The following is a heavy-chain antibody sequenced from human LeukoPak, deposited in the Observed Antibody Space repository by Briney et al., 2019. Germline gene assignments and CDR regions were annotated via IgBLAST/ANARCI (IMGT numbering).Heavy chain of an antibody. Sequence: SETLSLTCTVSGYSISSGYYWGWIRQPPGKGLEWIGSIYPSGSTYYNPSLKSRVTISVDTSKNQFSLKLSSVTAADTAVYYCARSMVGATGGFYFQHWGQGTLVTVSS. J-gene: IGHJ1*01. CDR3: ARSMVGATGGFYFQH. V-gene: IGHV4-38-2*02. CDR1: GYSISSGYY. CDR2: IYPSGST. D-gene: IGHD1-26*01.